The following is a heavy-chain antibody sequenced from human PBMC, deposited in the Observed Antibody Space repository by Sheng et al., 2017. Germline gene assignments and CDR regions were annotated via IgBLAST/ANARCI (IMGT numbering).Heavy chain of an antibody. CDR1: GFTFENYA. CDR2: ITTGSEKM. V-gene: IGHV3-48*01. Sequence: EVQLVESGGGLLQPGRSLRLSCAGSGFTFENYAMHWVRQAPGKGLEWVSTITTGSEKMYYADSVKGRFTVSRDNAKGSLDLQMDSLRVEDTGVYFCVRGNVGATSGMGVWGQGTTVIVSS. J-gene: IGHJ6*02. D-gene: IGHD1-26*01. CDR3: VRGNVGATSGMGV.